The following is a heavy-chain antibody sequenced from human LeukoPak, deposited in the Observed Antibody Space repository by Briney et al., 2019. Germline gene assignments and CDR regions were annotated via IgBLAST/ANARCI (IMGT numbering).Heavy chain of an antibody. CDR1: GDSICRNIYF. D-gene: IGHD4-17*01. Sequence: SETLSLTCTVSGDSICRNIYFWCWIRQSAGKGLEWIGRLNPSGTTSSNPSLKSRLTMSLDPAENKFSLKLSSVTPADTALYYCARGRPYGDYFDYWGQGSLVTVSS. J-gene: IGHJ4*02. CDR2: LNPSGTT. V-gene: IGHV4-61*02. CDR3: ARGRPYGDYFDY.